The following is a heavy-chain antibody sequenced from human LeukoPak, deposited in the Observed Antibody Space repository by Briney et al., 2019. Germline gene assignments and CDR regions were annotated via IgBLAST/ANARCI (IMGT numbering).Heavy chain of an antibody. D-gene: IGHD3-10*01. CDR1: GGSMSSHY. CDR2: ISHGGQT. V-gene: IGHV4-59*11. CDR3: ARDTYYTSGTYYIDYFDS. J-gene: IGHJ4*02. Sequence: PSETLSLTCTVSGGSMSSHYWSWVRQPPGKALEWIGYISHGGQTLSNPSLSSRVTISVDTSNNQFSLKLTSVTAADTAVYFCARDTYYTSGTYYIDYFDSWGQGDLVTVSS.